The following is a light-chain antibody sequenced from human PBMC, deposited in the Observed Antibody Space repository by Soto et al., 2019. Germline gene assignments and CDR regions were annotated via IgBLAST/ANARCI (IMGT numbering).Light chain of an antibody. V-gene: IGKV4-1*01. CDR1: QSVLYSSTNKNY. CDR2: WAS. J-gene: IGKJ1*01. CDR3: QHYNSYSEA. Sequence: DIVMTQSPDSLAVSLGERATINCKSSQSVLYSSTNKNYLAWYQQKPGQPPKLLIYWASTRESGVPDRFSGSGSGTDFTLTISSLQPDDFATYYCQHYNSYSEAFGQGTKVDIK.